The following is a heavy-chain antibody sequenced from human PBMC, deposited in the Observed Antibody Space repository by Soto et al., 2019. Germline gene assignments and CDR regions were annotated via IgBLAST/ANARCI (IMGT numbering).Heavy chain of an antibody. CDR2: IFHSGTT. D-gene: IGHD7-27*01. CDR3: ARVPGP. V-gene: IGHV4-4*02. CDR1: GGSIYSGNW. Sequence: SETLSLTCVVSGGSIYSGNWWNWVRQSPGKGLEWIGEIFHSGTTNYNPSLKSRVTISVDRSKDQFSLKLSSVTAADTAVYYCARVPGPWGQGTLVTVSS. J-gene: IGHJ5*02.